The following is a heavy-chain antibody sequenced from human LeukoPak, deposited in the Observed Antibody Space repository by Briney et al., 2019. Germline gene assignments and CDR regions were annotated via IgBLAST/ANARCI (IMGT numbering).Heavy chain of an antibody. CDR2: IYPGDSDT. CDR1: GSIFTSYW. Sequence: GASLQISCKGSGSIFTSYWIGWVRQLPGKGLEWMGIIYPGDSDTRYSPSFEGQVTISADKSISTAYLQWSSLKASDTAMYYCARGNYYDSSGYYPGSLDIWGQGTMVTVSS. V-gene: IGHV5-51*01. J-gene: IGHJ3*02. CDR3: ARGNYYDSSGYYPGSLDI. D-gene: IGHD3-22*01.